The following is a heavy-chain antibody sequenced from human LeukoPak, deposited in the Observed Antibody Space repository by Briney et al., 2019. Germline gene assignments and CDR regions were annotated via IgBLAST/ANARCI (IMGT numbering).Heavy chain of an antibody. CDR3: AREEWYYFDY. CDR1: GFXFSTYA. Sequence: PGGSLRLSCAASGFXFSTYAIHWVRQAPGKGLEWVAVISYDGSNKYYVDSVKGRFTIARDNSKNTVYLQMNSLRAEDMAVYYCAREEWYYFDYWGQGTLVTVSS. J-gene: IGHJ4*02. V-gene: IGHV3-30-3*01. CDR2: ISYDGSNK. D-gene: IGHD3-3*01.